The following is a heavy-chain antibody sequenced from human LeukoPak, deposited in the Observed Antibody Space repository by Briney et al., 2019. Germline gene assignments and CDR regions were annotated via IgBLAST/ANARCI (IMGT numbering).Heavy chain of an antibody. Sequence: GGSLRLSCAVSGFTFSSYVMSWVRQAPGKGLEWVSTISGSGGGRYYADSVKGQFTISRDYSENTLYLQMNSLRAEDTAVYYCAKGSHTVRPYYFDYWGQGTLVTVSS. CDR3: AKGSHTVRPYYFDY. CDR1: GFTFSSYV. V-gene: IGHV3-23*01. CDR2: ISGSGGGR. J-gene: IGHJ4*02. D-gene: IGHD4-11*01.